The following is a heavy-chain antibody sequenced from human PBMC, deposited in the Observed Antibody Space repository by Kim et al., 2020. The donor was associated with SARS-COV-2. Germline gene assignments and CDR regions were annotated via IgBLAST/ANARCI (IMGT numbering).Heavy chain of an antibody. Sequence: ASVKVSCTASGSTITSYYIHWVRQAPGQRLEWMGLITPSGGSTSYAQKFQGRVTMTRDRATSTFYMEQSSLRSEDTATYYCATGYSNSWFNPLDYSGQGT. CDR2: ITPSGGST. V-gene: IGHV1-46*01. CDR1: GSTITSYY. CDR3: ATGYSNSWFNPLDY. J-gene: IGHJ4*02. D-gene: IGHD1-26*01.